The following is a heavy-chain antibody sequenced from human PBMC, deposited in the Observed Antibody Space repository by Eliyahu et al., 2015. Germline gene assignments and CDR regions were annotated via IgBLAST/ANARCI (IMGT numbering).Heavy chain of an antibody. J-gene: IGHJ4*02. V-gene: IGHV4-34*10. CDR2: ISHSGST. Sequence: QVQLQEWGAGLVRPSETLSXTCTVYGASFSVYYWTWIRQSPGKGLEWIGEISHSGSTVYNPSLKTRVSMSLDTSKNQFSLKVTTVTAADTALYYCARKRLAGTPLSFDYWGQGVLVTVSS. D-gene: IGHD1-1*01. CDR1: GASFSVYY. CDR3: ARKRLAGTPLSFDY.